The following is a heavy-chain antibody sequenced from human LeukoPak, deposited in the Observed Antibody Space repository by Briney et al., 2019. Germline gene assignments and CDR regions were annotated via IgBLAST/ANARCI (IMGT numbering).Heavy chain of an antibody. V-gene: IGHV3-64*01. CDR2: ISSDGGST. J-gene: IGHJ4*02. CDR1: GFTFNSYA. D-gene: IGHD2-2*02. Sequence: GGSLRLSCAASGFTFNSYAMQWVRQAPGKGLEYVSGISSDGGSTYYANSVKGRFIISRDNSKNTVYLQMGSLRAEDMAVYYCARADCRSSSCYTVSYWGQGTLVTVSS. CDR3: ARADCRSSSCYTVSY.